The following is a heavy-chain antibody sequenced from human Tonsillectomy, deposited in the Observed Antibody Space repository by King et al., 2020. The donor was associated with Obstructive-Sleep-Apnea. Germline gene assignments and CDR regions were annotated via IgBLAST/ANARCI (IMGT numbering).Heavy chain of an antibody. Sequence: VQLVESGGGVVQPGRSLRLSCAASGFTFNYFAMHWVRRTPGKGLEWLAVIAYDGTKTYTADSVKGRFTISRDNSKTTLYLQMNSLRAEDSAFYHCARIAPTAPRGYYHYALDVWGQGTTVTVSS. J-gene: IGHJ6*02. CDR3: ARIAPTAPRGYYHYALDV. V-gene: IGHV3-30-3*01. CDR2: IAYDGTKT. D-gene: IGHD6-13*01. CDR1: GFTFNYFA.